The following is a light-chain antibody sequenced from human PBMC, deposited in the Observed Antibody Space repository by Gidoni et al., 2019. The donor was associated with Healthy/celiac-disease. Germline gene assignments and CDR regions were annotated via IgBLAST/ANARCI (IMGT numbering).Light chain of an antibody. Sequence: EIVLTQSPATLSLSPGERATLTCRASQSVSSYLAWYQQKPGQDPRRLIDDASNRATGIPARFSGSGSGTDFTLTISSLEPEEFAVYYCQQRSNWPLTFGGGNKVEIK. CDR3: QQRSNWPLT. CDR1: QSVSSY. CDR2: DAS. V-gene: IGKV3-11*01. J-gene: IGKJ4*01.